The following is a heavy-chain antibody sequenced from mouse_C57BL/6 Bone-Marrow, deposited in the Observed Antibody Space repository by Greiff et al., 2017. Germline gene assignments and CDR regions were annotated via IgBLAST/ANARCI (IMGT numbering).Heavy chain of an antibody. V-gene: IGHV5-6*01. CDR3: ARQRSYYGNYDYFDY. J-gene: IGHJ2*01. Sequence: EVQLVESGGDLVKPGGSLKLSCAASGFTFSSYGMSWVRQTPDTRLEWVATISSGGSYTYSPDSVRGRFTISRDDSQHTLYWQMSSLKSEDTALYYCARQRSYYGNYDYFDYWGQGTTLTVSS. CDR1: GFTFSSYG. D-gene: IGHD2-1*01. CDR2: ISSGGSYT.